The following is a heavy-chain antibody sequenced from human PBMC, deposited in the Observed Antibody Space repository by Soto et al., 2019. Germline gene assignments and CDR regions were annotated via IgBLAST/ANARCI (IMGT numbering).Heavy chain of an antibody. D-gene: IGHD4-4*01. J-gene: IGHJ4*02. CDR1: GGSISSYY. CDR3: ARGDDYRGKHYFDY. V-gene: IGHV4-59*12. CDR2: IYYSGST. Sequence: SETLSLTCTVSGGSISSYYWSWIRQPPGKGLEWIGYIYYSGSTNYNPSLKSRVTISVDRSKNQFSLKLSSVTAADTAVYYCARGDDYRGKHYFDYWGQGTLVTVSS.